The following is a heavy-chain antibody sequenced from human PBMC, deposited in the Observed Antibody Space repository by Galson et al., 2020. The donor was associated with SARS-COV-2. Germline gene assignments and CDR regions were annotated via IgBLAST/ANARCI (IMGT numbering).Heavy chain of an antibody. CDR3: AGITVDTSGNNWVDP. CDR1: GGTFSSYA. CDR2: IIPIFAKA. Sequence: SVKVSCKASGGTFSSYAISWVRQAPGQGLEWMGGIIPIFAKANYAQQFQGRVTITADKSTSTAYMELSSLRSDDTAVFYCAGITVDTSGNNWVDPWGQGTLVTVSS. J-gene: IGHJ5*02. V-gene: IGHV1-69*06. D-gene: IGHD6-19*01.